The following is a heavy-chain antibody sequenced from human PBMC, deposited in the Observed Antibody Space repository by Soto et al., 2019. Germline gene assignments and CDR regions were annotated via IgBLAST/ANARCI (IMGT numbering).Heavy chain of an antibody. CDR3: AREIAAAGTAYFQH. V-gene: IGHV1-69*12. CDR2: IIPIFGTA. Sequence: QVQLVQSGAEVKKPGSSVKVSCKASGGTFSSYAISWVRQAPGQGLEWMGGIIPIFGTANYAQKFQGRVTXXAXEXMSTAYMELSSLRSEDTAVYYCAREIAAAGTAYFQHWGQGTLVTVSS. D-gene: IGHD6-13*01. J-gene: IGHJ1*01. CDR1: GGTFSSYA.